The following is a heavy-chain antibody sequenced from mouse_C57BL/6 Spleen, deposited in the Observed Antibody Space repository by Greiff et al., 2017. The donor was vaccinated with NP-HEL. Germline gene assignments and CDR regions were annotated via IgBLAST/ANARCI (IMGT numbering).Heavy chain of an antibody. Sequence: QVQLKQSGPELVKPGASVKISCKASGYSFTSYYIHWVKQRPGQGLEWIGWIYPGSGNTKYNEKFKGKATLTADTSSSTAYMQLSSLTSEDSAVYYCERGRLRRGFDYWGQGTTLTVSS. CDR3: ERGRLRRGFDY. V-gene: IGHV1-66*01. D-gene: IGHD2-4*01. CDR2: IYPGSGNT. CDR1: GYSFTSYY. J-gene: IGHJ2*01.